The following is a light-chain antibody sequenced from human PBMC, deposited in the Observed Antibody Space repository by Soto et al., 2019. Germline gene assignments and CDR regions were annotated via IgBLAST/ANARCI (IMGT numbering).Light chain of an antibody. J-gene: IGKJ5*01. Sequence: EVVMTQSPATLSVSPGERATLSCRASQSVYSNLAWYQEKPGQAPRLLIYDASNRATGIPARFSGSGSGTDFTLTISSLEPEDFAVYYCQQRSNWPAITFGQGTRLEIK. CDR3: QQRSNWPAIT. CDR1: QSVYSN. CDR2: DAS. V-gene: IGKV3-11*01.